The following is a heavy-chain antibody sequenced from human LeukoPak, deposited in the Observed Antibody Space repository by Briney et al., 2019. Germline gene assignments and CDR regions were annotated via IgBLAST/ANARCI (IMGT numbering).Heavy chain of an antibody. V-gene: IGHV1-24*01. Sequence: GASVKVSCKVCGYTLTELSMHWVRQAPGKGLEWMGGFDPEDGQTIYAQKFQGRVTMTEDTSTNTAYMELSSLRSEDTAVYYCASEPEYYGLGSPFHYWGQGTLVTVSS. D-gene: IGHD3-10*01. CDR3: ASEPEYYGLGSPFHY. J-gene: IGHJ4*02. CDR2: FDPEDGQT. CDR1: GYTLTELS.